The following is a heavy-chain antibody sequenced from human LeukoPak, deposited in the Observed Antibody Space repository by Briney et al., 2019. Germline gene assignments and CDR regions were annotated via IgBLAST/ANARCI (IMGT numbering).Heavy chain of an antibody. D-gene: IGHD1-26*01. CDR3: ARDRAIVGAPRCWFDP. J-gene: IGHJ5*02. Sequence: GASVKVSCKASGYTFTSYGISWVRQAPGQGLEWMGWISAYNGNTNYAQKLQGRVTMTTDTSTSTAYMELRSLRSDDTAVYYCARDRAIVGAPRCWFDPWGQGTLVTVSS. V-gene: IGHV1-18*01. CDR1: GYTFTSYG. CDR2: ISAYNGNT.